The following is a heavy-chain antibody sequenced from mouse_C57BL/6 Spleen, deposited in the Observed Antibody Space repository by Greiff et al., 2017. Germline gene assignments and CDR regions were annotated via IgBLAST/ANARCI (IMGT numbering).Heavy chain of an antibody. V-gene: IGHV1-55*01. CDR2: IYPGSGST. Sequence: QVQLKQPGAELVKPGASVKMSCKASGYTFTSYWITWVKQRPGQGLEWIGDIYPGSGSTNYNEKFKSKATLTVDQSSSTAYMQLSSLTSEDSAVYYCAIYDYDGGLAYWGQGTLVTVSA. CDR3: AIYDYDGGLAY. CDR1: GYTFTSYW. J-gene: IGHJ3*01. D-gene: IGHD2-4*01.